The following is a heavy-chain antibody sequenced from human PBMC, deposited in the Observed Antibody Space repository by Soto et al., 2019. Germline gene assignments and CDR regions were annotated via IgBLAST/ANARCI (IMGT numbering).Heavy chain of an antibody. CDR3: GGIDYCSGSYYHFDY. V-gene: IGHV4-4*02. CDR2: IHHSGDT. Sequence: QVQLQESGPGLVTPSGTLSVTCAVSSGSISSSYWWSWVRQPPGERLEWIGEIHHSGDTNYNPSPESLDTISVDMSKNQFSLRLSAVAASYTAVYDCGGIDYCSGSYYHFDYWSQGTAVTVSS. D-gene: IGHD3-10*01. CDR1: SGSISSSYW. J-gene: IGHJ4*02.